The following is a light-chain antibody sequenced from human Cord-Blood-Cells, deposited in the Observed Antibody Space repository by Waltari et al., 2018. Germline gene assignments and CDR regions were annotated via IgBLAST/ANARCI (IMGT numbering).Light chain of an antibody. CDR3: SSYTSSSTLV. Sequence: QSALTQPASVSGSPGQSITISCPGTSSDVGGYNYVSWYQQHPGKAPKLMIYDVSNRPSGASNRFSGSKSGNTASLTISGLQAEDEADYYCSSYTSSSTLVFGTGTKVTVL. V-gene: IGLV2-14*01. CDR2: DVS. CDR1: SSDVGGYNY. J-gene: IGLJ1*01.